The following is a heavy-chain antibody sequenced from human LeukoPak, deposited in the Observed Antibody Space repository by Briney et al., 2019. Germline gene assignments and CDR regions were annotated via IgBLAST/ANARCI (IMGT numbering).Heavy chain of an antibody. CDR3: ATTAHPLSSGWYLGLFDY. CDR2: ISYDGSNI. D-gene: IGHD6-19*01. Sequence: GRSLRLSCAASGFTFSSYAMHWVRQAPGKGLEWVAVISYDGSNIYYADSVKGRFTISRDNSKNTLYLQMNSLRAEDTAVYYCATTAHPLSSGWYLGLFDYWGQGTLVTVSS. V-gene: IGHV3-30*04. CDR1: GFTFSSYA. J-gene: IGHJ4*02.